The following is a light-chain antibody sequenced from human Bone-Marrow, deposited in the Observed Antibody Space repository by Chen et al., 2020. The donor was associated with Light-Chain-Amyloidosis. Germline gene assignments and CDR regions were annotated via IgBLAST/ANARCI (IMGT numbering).Light chain of an antibody. CDR1: DLPTKY. CDR2: RDT. J-gene: IGLJ2*01. V-gene: IGLV3-25*03. CDR3: QSADSSGTYEVI. Sequence: SYELTQPPSVSVSPGQTARITCSGDDLPTKYAYWYQQKPGQAPVLVIHRDTERPSGISERFSGSSSGTTATLTISRVQAEDEADYHCQSADSSGTYEVICGGGTKLTIL.